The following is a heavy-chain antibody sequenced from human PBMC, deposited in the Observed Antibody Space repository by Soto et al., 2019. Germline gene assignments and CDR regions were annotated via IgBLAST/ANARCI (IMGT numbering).Heavy chain of an antibody. CDR3: AKDGDGSYYGGNFQFDL. Sequence: LXLSCVASRFTFRSYAMSCVGQAPGKGLEWVSAISGSGGSTYYADSVKGRFTISRDNYKNTLYLQMNSLRAEDTAVYYCAKDGDGSYYGGNFQFDLWGQGTLGTVYS. CDR1: RFTFRSYA. V-gene: IGHV3-23*01. CDR2: ISGSGGST. D-gene: IGHD3-22*01. J-gene: IGHJ5*02.